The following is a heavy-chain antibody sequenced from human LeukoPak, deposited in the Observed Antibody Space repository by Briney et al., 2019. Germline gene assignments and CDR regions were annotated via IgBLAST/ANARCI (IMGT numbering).Heavy chain of an antibody. CDR3: ASELVRGVITSAAFDI. V-gene: IGHV3-66*01. CDR1: GFTVSSNY. CDR2: IYSGGST. D-gene: IGHD3-10*01. Sequence: PGGSLRLSCAASGFTVSSNYMSWVRQAPGKGLGWVSVIYSGGSTYYADSVRGRFTISRDNSKNTLYLQMNSLRAEDTAVYYCASELVRGVITSAAFDIWGQGTMVTVSS. J-gene: IGHJ3*02.